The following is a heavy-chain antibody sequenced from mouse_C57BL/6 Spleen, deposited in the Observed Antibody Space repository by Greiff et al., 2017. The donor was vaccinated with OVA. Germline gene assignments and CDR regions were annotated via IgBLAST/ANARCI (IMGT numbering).Heavy chain of an antibody. Sequence: DVKLQESGAELVRPGASVKLSCTASGFNIKDDYMHWVKQRPEQGLEWIGWIDPENGDTEYASKFQGKATITADTSSNTAYLQLSSLTSEDTAVYYCTTYDYYGSSSFAYWGQGTLVTVSA. J-gene: IGHJ3*01. CDR3: TTYDYYGSSSFAY. V-gene: IGHV14-4*01. CDR1: GFNIKDDY. CDR2: IDPENGDT. D-gene: IGHD1-1*01.